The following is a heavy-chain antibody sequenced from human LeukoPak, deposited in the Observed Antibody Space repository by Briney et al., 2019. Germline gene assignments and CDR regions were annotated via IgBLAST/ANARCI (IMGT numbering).Heavy chain of an antibody. V-gene: IGHV3-48*03. CDR1: GFTFSTYE. J-gene: IGHJ4*02. CDR3: ARDLRGSHCCSFDY. D-gene: IGHD2-15*01. CDR2: ISSSGSTI. Sequence: GGSLRLSCAASGFTFSTYEMNWVRQAPGKGLEWVSHISSSGSTIYYADSAKGQFTISRDNAKNSLYMQMNSLRAEDTAVYYCARDLRGSHCCSFDYWGQGTLVTVSS.